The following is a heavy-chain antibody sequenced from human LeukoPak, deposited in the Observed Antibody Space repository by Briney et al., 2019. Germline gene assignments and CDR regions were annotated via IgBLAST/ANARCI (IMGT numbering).Heavy chain of an antibody. J-gene: IGHJ4*02. Sequence: PGASLRLSCAASGFIFRNYAMSWVRQGPGKGLEWVSAITGSGDTTYYADSVKGRFTISRDNSKNTLYVEMNTLRAEDTAVYYCAKWGDYDILTGYYVSDFWGQGTLVTVSS. D-gene: IGHD3-9*01. CDR1: GFIFRNYA. V-gene: IGHV3-23*01. CDR2: ITGSGDTT. CDR3: AKWGDYDILTGYYVSDF.